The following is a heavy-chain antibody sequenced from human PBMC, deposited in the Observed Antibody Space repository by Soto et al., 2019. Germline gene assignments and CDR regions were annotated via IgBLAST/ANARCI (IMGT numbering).Heavy chain of an antibody. CDR2: IVTIVDTS. D-gene: IGHD5-12*01. V-gene: IGHV1-69*12. CDR1: GGTLSSYA. CDR3: VRVVAIPGYPDN. J-gene: IGHJ4*02. Sequence: QVQLVQSGAEVRQPASSVKVSCKTSGGTLSSYAISWVRQAPGQGLEWMGGIVTIVDTSTYAQKFQGRVTITADESTSTVYMELSSLRSDDTAVYYCVRVVAIPGYPDNWGQGTLVTVSS.